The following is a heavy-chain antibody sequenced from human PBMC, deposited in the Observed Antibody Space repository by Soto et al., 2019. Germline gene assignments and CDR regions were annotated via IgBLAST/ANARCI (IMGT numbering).Heavy chain of an antibody. J-gene: IGHJ1*01. CDR1: GYTFTSYA. CDR3: ARAYYDSSGYYYVAEYFQH. Sequence: ASVKLSCKAPGYTFTSYARHWVRQDPGQRLEWMGWINAGNGNTKYSQKFQGRVTITRDTSASTAYMELSSLRSEDTAVYYCARAYYDSSGYYYVAEYFQHWGQGTLVTVSS. V-gene: IGHV1-3*01. D-gene: IGHD3-22*01. CDR2: INAGNGNT.